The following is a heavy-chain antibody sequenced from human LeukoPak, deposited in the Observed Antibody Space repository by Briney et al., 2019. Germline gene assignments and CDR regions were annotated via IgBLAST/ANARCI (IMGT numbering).Heavy chain of an antibody. J-gene: IGHJ4*02. V-gene: IGHV3-7*01. D-gene: IGHD1-1*01. CDR2: IKQDGSEK. CDR1: GFTFSSYW. Sequence: GGSLRLSCAASGFTFSSYWMSWVRRAPGKGLEWVANIKQDGSEKYYVDSVKGRFTVSRDNAKDSLYLQMNSLRAEDTAVYYCARALTTLTYEGYWGQGTLVTVSS. CDR3: ARALTTLTYEGY.